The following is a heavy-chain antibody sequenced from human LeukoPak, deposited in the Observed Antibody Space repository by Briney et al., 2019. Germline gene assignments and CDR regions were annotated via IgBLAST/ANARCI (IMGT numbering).Heavy chain of an antibody. V-gene: IGHV3-7*01. CDR1: GFAFSSYW. Sequence: GGSLRLSCAASGFAFSSYWMSWVRQAPGKGLEWVANIKQDGSEKYYVDSVKGRFTISRDNTKNSLYLQMNSLRAEDTAVYYCARELISGYSYALYYFDYWGQGTLVTVSS. D-gene: IGHD5-18*01. J-gene: IGHJ4*02. CDR2: IKQDGSEK. CDR3: ARELISGYSYALYYFDY.